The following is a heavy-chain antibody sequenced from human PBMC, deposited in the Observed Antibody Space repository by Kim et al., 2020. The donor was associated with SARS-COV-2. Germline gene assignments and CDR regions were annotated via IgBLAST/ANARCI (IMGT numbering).Heavy chain of an antibody. CDR3: TKGYCTSTACYPKFDP. Sequence: WVKGRFTISREDTKNTAYLQMNSLTTEDTAVYYCTKGYCTSTACYPKFDPWGQGTLVTVSS. J-gene: IGHJ5*02. V-gene: IGHV3-73*01. D-gene: IGHD2-2*01.